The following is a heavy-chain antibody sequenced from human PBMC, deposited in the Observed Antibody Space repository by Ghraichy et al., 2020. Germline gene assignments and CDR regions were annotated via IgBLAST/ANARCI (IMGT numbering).Heavy chain of an antibody. V-gene: IGHV3-49*03. J-gene: IGHJ5*02. CDR1: GFTFGDYY. CDR2: IKSKAYGATT. D-gene: IGHD5-12*01. CDR3: SRGPWRGRLDP. Sequence: GESLNISCTTSGFTFGDYYMTWFRQAPGKGLEWVSFIKSKAYGATTEYAASVKGRFIVSRDDSKSIAYLQMNSLTIEDTAVYYCSRGPWRGRLDPWGQGTLVTVS.